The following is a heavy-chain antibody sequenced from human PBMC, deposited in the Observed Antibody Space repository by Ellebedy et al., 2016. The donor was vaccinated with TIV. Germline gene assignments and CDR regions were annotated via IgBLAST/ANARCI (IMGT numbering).Heavy chain of an antibody. CDR2: ISSSSSYI. Sequence: GESLKISXAASGFTFSSYSMNWVRQAPGKGLEWVSSISSSSSYIYYADSVKGRFTISRDNAKNSLYLQMNSLRAEDTAVYYCARFERHYDFWSGHKNAFDYWGQGTLVTVSS. D-gene: IGHD3-3*01. CDR1: GFTFSSYS. J-gene: IGHJ4*02. V-gene: IGHV3-21*01. CDR3: ARFERHYDFWSGHKNAFDY.